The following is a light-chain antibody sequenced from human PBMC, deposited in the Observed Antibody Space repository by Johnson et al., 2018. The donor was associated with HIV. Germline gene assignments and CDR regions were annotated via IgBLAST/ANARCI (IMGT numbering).Light chain of an antibody. CDR2: EDN. CDR1: ISNIESYF. CDR3: GIWDASLSPLYV. Sequence: QAVLTQPPSVSAAPGQRVNISCSGNISNIESYFVSWYQQLPGAAPTLLIYEDNKRPSGIPDRFSGSKSGATATLGITGLQTGDEADYYCGIWDASLSPLYVFGSGTTLTVL. J-gene: IGLJ1*01. V-gene: IGLV1-51*02.